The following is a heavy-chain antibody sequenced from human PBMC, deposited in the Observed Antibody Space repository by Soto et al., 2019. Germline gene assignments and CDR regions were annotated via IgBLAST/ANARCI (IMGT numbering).Heavy chain of an antibody. Sequence: SVKVSCKASGYTFTSYGISWVRQAPGQGLEWMGWISAYNGNTNYAQKLQGRVTMTTDTSTSTAYMELRSLRSDDAAVYYCARGLAAAGTGWFDPWGQGTLVTVSS. D-gene: IGHD6-13*01. J-gene: IGHJ5*02. CDR3: ARGLAAAGTGWFDP. V-gene: IGHV1-18*01. CDR1: GYTFTSYG. CDR2: ISAYNGNT.